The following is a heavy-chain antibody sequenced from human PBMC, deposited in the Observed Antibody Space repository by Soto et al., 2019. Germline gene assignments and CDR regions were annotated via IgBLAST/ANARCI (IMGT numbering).Heavy chain of an antibody. Sequence: SETLSLTCTVSGGSISSSSYYWGWIRQPPGKGLEWIGSIYYSGSTYYNPSLKSRVTISVDTSKNQFSLKLSSVTAADTAVYYCARHPSSSSTFDPWGQGTLVTVSS. D-gene: IGHD6-13*01. CDR3: ARHPSSSSTFDP. V-gene: IGHV4-39*01. J-gene: IGHJ5*02. CDR2: IYYSGST. CDR1: GGSISSSSYY.